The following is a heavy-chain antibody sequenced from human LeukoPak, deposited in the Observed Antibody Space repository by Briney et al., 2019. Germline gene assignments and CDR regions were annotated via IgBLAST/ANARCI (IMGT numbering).Heavy chain of an antibody. CDR2: IKSNIDGGTT. CDR3: NTVYSGDLPSDF. Sequence: PGGSLRLSCVVSGFTFNNAWVTWVRQAPGKGLEWVGRIKSNIDGGTTEYAAPVKGRFTISRDDSANTLYLQMDSLKTEDTALYYCNTVYSGDLPSDFWGQGTLVTVSS. D-gene: IGHD2-21*02. CDR1: GFTFNNAW. V-gene: IGHV3-15*01. J-gene: IGHJ4*02.